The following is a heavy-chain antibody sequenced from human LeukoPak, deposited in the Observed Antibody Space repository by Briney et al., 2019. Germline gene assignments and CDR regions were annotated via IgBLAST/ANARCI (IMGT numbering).Heavy chain of an antibody. D-gene: IGHD5-12*01. V-gene: IGHV4-59*08. CDR3: ARMGGYSGYATH. CDR1: GGSISTYY. Sequence: SETLSLTCTVSGGSISTYYWSWIRQPPGKGLEWIGYIHYSGSTDYNPSLKSRVTISVVTSKNQFSLRLSSVTAADTAVYYCARMGGYSGYATHWGQGNLVTVSS. J-gene: IGHJ4*02. CDR2: IHYSGST.